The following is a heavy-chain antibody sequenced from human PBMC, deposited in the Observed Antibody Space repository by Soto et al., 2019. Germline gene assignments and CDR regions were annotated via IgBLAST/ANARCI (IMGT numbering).Heavy chain of an antibody. CDR3: ARDLGGWPDY. J-gene: IGHJ4*02. Sequence: QVQLVQSGAEVKKPGASVKVSCKASGYTFTSYAMHWVRQAPGQRLEWMGGINAGNGNTKYSQKFQGRVTVTKDTSASTAYMELSSLRSEDTAVYYCARDLGGWPDYWGQGTLVTVSS. V-gene: IGHV1-3*01. CDR2: INAGNGNT. D-gene: IGHD2-15*01. CDR1: GYTFTSYA.